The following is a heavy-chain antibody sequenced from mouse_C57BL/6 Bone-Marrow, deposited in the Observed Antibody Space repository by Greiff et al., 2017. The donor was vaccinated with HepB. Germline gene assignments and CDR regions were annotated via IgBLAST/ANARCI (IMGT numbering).Heavy chain of an antibody. J-gene: IGHJ2*01. CDR1: GFNIKDYY. CDR3: TTWILRYPYYFDY. D-gene: IGHD1-1*01. V-gene: IGHV14-1*01. Sequence: VQLQQSGAELVRPGASVKLSCTASGFNIKDYYMHWVKQRPEQGLEWIGRIDPEDGDTEYAPKFQGKATMTADTCSNTAYLQLSSLTSEDTAVYYCTTWILRYPYYFDYWGQGTTLTVSS. CDR2: IDPEDGDT.